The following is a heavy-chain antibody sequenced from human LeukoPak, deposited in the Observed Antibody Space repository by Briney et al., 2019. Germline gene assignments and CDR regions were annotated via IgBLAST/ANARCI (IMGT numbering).Heavy chain of an antibody. J-gene: IGHJ5*02. D-gene: IGHD3-22*01. CDR3: ARDGSNYYDSSGYET. V-gene: IGHV3-53*01. CDR2: IYSGGST. CDR1: GFTVSSNY. Sequence: QSGGSLRLSCAASGFTVSSNYMSWVRQAPGKGLEWVSVIYSGGSTYYADSVKGRFTISRDNSKNTLYLRMNSLRAEDTAVYYCARDGSNYYDSSGYETWGQGTLVTVSS.